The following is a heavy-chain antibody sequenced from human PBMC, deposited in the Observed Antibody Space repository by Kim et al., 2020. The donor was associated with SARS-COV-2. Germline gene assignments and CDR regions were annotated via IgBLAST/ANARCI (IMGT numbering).Heavy chain of an antibody. Sequence: GGSLRLSCAASGFTFSSYWMHWVRQAPGKGPVWISRINNDGSSTSYADSVKGRFTTSRDNAKNMLYLEMYTLRAEDTAVYFCSRGPIRSCNIAFDICSQGTMATLSS. CDR2: INNDGSST. CDR3: SRGPIRSCNIAFDI. CDR1: GFTFSSYW. D-gene: IGHD6-13*01. V-gene: IGHV3-74*01. J-gene: IGHJ3*02.